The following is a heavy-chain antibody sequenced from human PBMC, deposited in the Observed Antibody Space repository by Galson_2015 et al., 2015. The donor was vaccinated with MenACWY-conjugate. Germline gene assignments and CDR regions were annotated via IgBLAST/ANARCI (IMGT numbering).Heavy chain of an antibody. CDR1: GFTFSSYS. CDR2: ISDGSSNI. V-gene: IGHV3-21*01. Sequence: SLRLSCAASGFTFSSYSMNWVRQAPGKGLEWVSSISDGSSNIYYADSVRGRFTISRDNAQKSLYLQMDSLRAEDTAIYYCARDADYNDLDAFDYWGHGTLVTVSS. CDR3: ARDADYNDLDAFDY. D-gene: IGHD4-11*01. J-gene: IGHJ4*01.